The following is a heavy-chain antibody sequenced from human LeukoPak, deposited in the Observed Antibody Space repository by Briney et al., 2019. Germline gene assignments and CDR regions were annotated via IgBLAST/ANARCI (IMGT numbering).Heavy chain of an antibody. J-gene: IGHJ4*02. CDR3: ARGGTPQGPNDY. CDR1: GYTFTGYY. CDR2: INPNSGGT. D-gene: IGHD1-26*01. V-gene: IGHV1-2*02. Sequence: ASVTVSFKASGYTFTGYYMHWVRQAPGQGLEWMGWINPNSGGTNYAQKFQGRVTMTRDTSISTAYMELSRLRSDDTAVYYCARGGTPQGPNDYWGQGTLVTVSS.